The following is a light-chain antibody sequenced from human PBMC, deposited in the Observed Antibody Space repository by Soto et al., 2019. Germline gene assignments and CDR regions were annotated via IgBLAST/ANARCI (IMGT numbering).Light chain of an antibody. CDR1: SSDVGGYNY. J-gene: IGLJ2*01. Sequence: QSALTQPASVSGSPGQSITISCTGTSSDVGGYNYVSWYQQHPGKAPQLMIYEVSNRPSGVSNRFSGSNSGNTASLTISGLQAEDEAAYYCSSYTSSSTHVVFGGGTKLTVL. CDR3: SSYTSSSTHVV. V-gene: IGLV2-14*01. CDR2: EVS.